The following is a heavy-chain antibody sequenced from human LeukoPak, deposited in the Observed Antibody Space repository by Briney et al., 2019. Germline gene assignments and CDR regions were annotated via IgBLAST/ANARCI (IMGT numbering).Heavy chain of an antibody. CDR2: ISYDGSNK. V-gene: IGHV3-30*03. CDR1: GFTFSSYG. CDR3: ATPLVRGRDFDY. Sequence: PGRSLRLSCAASGFTFSSYGMHWVRQAPGKGLEWVAVISYDGSNKYYADSVKGRFTISRDNSKNTLYLQMNSLRAEDTAVYYCATPLVRGRDFDYWGQGTLVTVSS. D-gene: IGHD3-10*01. J-gene: IGHJ4*02.